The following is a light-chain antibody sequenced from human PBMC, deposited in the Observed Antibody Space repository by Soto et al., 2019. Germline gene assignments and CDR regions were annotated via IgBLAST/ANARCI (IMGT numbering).Light chain of an antibody. CDR3: AAWDDSLNGRV. V-gene: IGLV1-44*01. CDR2: SNN. Sequence: QSVLTQRPSASGTPGQRVTISCSGSSSNNGSNTVNWYQQLPGTAPKLLIYSNNQRPSGVPDRFSGSKSGTSASLAISGLQSEDEADYYCAAWDDSLNGRVFGGGTKLTVL. J-gene: IGLJ2*01. CDR1: SSNNGSNT.